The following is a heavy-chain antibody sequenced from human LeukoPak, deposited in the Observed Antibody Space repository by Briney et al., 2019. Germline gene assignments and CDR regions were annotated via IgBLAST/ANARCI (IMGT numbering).Heavy chain of an antibody. CDR1: GFTFSSYA. D-gene: IGHD3-3*01. CDR2: ISYDGSNK. CDR3: ARDGGYDFWSGYYQDY. J-gene: IGHJ4*02. V-gene: IGHV3-30-3*01. Sequence: GGSLRLSCAASGFTFSSYAMHWVRQAPGKGLEWVAVISYDGSNKYYADSVKGRFTISRDNSKNTLYLQMNSLRAEDTAVYYCARDGGYDFWSGYYQDYWGQGTLVTVSS.